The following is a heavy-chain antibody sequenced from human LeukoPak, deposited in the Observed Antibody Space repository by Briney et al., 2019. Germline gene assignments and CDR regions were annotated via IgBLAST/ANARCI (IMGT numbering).Heavy chain of an antibody. Sequence: SETLSLTCTVSGGSISSSSYYWGWIRQPPGKGLEWIGSIYYSGSTYYNPSLKSRVTISVDTSKNQFSLKLSSVTAADTAVYYCARHIVVVPADNWFDPWGQGTLVTVSS. J-gene: IGHJ5*02. CDR3: ARHIVVVPADNWFDP. CDR1: GGSISSSSYY. CDR2: IYYSGST. D-gene: IGHD2-2*01. V-gene: IGHV4-39*01.